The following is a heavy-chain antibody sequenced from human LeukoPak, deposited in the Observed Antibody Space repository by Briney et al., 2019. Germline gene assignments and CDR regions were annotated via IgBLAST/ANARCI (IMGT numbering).Heavy chain of an antibody. CDR3: AKGDLIDC. V-gene: IGHV3-33*06. Sequence: GGSLRLSCAASGFTFSNAWMRWVRQAPGKGLEWVAVIWYDGSNKYYADSVKGRFTISRDNSKNTLYLQMNSLRAEDTAVYYCAKGDLIDCWGQGTLVTVSS. D-gene: IGHD3-3*01. CDR1: GFTFSNAW. CDR2: IWYDGSNK. J-gene: IGHJ4*02.